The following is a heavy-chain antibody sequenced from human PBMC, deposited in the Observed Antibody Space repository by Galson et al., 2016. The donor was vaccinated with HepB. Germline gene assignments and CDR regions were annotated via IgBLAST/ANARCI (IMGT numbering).Heavy chain of an antibody. Sequence: ETLSLTCTVSGGSISSYYWSWIRQPPGKGLEWIGYIYYSGSTNYNPSLKSRVTISVDASKKHFSLKLSSVTAADTAVYYCARYGGNSVYYYGMDVWGQGTTVTVSS. CDR2: IYYSGST. CDR3: ARYGGNSVYYYGMDV. J-gene: IGHJ6*02. V-gene: IGHV4-59*01. D-gene: IGHD4-23*01. CDR1: GGSISSYY.